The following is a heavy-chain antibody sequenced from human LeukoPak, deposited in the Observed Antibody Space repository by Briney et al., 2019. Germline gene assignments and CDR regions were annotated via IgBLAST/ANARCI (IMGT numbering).Heavy chain of an antibody. D-gene: IGHD1-26*01. CDR3: AIIVGATGYFDY. CDR1: RFIFTNYW. Sequence: GSLRLSCAASRFIFTNYWIHWVRQPPGKGLEWIGEIYHSGSTNYNPSLKSRVTISVDKSKNQFSLKLISVTAADTAVYYCAIIVGATGYFDYWGQGTLVTVSS. J-gene: IGHJ4*02. V-gene: IGHV4-4*02. CDR2: IYHSGST.